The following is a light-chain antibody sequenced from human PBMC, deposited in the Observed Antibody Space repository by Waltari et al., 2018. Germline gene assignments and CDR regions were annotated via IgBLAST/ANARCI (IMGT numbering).Light chain of an antibody. J-gene: IGKJ4*01. CDR3: QQYNNWPPLT. V-gene: IGKV3-15*01. CDR1: QSVSPN. CDR2: GAS. Sequence: EVVMTQSPITLSVSPGERATPSCRATQSVSPNVAWYRQKPGQAPRLLISGASTRATGIPARFSGGGSGTEFTLTISSLQSEDVAVYFCQQYNNWPPLTFGGGTTVEI.